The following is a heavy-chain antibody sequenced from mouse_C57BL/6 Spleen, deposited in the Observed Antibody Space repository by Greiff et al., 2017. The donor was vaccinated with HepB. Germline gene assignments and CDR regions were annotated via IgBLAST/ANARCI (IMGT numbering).Heavy chain of an antibody. V-gene: IGHV3-6*01. Sequence: DVQLQESGPGLVKPSQSLSLTCSVTGYSITSGYYWNWIRQFPGNKLEWMGYISYDGSNNYNPSLKNRISITRDTSKNQFFLKLNSVTTEDTATYYCARRGLLFAYWGQGTLVTVSA. CDR1: GYSITSGYY. CDR2: ISYDGSN. J-gene: IGHJ3*01. D-gene: IGHD3-1*01. CDR3: ARRGLLFAY.